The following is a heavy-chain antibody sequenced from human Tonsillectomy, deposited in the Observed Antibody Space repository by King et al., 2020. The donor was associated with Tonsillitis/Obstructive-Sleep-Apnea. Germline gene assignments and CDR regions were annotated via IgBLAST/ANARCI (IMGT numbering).Heavy chain of an antibody. Sequence: VQLVESGGGLVQPGMSLRLSCAASGFAFDDYAMYWVRQAPGKGLEGVSGISWNSGTVGYADSVKGRFTISRDNAKNSLYLQMNSLRTEDTALYHCAKDLIIALSGTPGDAYDIWGQGTMVTVSS. CDR3: AKDLIIALSGTPGDAYDI. V-gene: IGHV3-9*01. CDR1: GFAFDDYA. CDR2: ISWNSGTV. J-gene: IGHJ3*02. D-gene: IGHD3-3*02.